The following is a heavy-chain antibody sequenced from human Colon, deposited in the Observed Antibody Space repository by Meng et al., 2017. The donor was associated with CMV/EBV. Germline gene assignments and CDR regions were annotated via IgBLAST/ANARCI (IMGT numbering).Heavy chain of an antibody. V-gene: IGHV3-74*01. CDR2: MNSDGSTT. CDR3: VRGGPIDY. D-gene: IGHD3-16*01. Sequence: SLRLSCAVSGFIFSTYWMHWVRQAPGRGLVWVSRMNSDGSTTTYADSVKGRFTISRDNAKNTLYLQLNSLRAEDTAVYYCVRGGPIDYWGQGTLVTVSS. J-gene: IGHJ4*02. CDR1: GFIFSTYW.